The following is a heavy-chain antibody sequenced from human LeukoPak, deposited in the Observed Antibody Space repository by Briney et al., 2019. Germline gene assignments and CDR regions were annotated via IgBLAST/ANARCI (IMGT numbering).Heavy chain of an antibody. V-gene: IGHV4-39*07. CDR1: GGSISSSSYY. CDR2: IYYSGST. CDR3: AREYILTGSHFDY. D-gene: IGHD3-9*01. J-gene: IGHJ4*02. Sequence: SETLSLTCTVSGGSISSSSYYWGWIRQPPGKGLEWIGSIYYSGSTYYNPSLKSRVTISVDTSKNQFSLKLSSVTAADTAVYYCAREYILTGSHFDYWGQGTLVTVSS.